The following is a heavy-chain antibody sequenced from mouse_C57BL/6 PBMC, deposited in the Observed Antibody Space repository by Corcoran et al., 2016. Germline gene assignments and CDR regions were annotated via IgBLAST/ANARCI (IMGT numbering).Heavy chain of an antibody. CDR1: GYTFTDYY. CDR2: INPNNGGT. V-gene: IGHV1-26*01. D-gene: IGHD1-3*01. CDR3: ARRTSSRYFDV. J-gene: IGHJ1*03. Sequence: EVQLQQSGPELVKPGAPVKISCKASGYTFTDYYMNWVKQSHGKSVEWIGDINPNNGGTSYNQKFKGKATLTVDKSSSTAYMELRGLTSEYSAVYYCARRTSSRYFDVWGTGMTVTFSS.